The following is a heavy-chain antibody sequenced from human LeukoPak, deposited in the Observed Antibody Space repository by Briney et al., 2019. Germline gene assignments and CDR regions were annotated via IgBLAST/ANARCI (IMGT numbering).Heavy chain of an antibody. CDR1: GGSISSSSYY. CDR3: ARRTGSSWHGYWFDP. D-gene: IGHD6-13*01. V-gene: IGHV4-39*01. J-gene: IGHJ5*02. Sequence: NPSETLSLTCTVSGGSISSSSYYWGWIRQPPGKGLEWIGSIYYSGSTYYNPSLKSRVTISVDTSKNQFSLKLSSVTAADTAVYYCARRTGSSWHGYWFDPWGQGTLVTVSS. CDR2: IYYSGST.